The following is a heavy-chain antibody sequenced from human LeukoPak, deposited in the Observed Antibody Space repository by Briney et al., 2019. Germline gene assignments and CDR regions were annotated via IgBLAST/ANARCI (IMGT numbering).Heavy chain of an antibody. CDR1: GGSIRRSY. J-gene: IGHJ5*02. D-gene: IGHD4-11*01. CDR2: FYLSGS. Sequence: SETLSLTCTVSGGSIRRSYWSWIRQPPGRGLEWIGYFYLSGSNYNPSLKSRVTMSLDTSKNQFSLRLSPVTAADTAVYYCARGGPTGALDDNWFDPWGQGTLVPVSS. CDR3: ARGGPTGALDDNWFDP. V-gene: IGHV4-4*09.